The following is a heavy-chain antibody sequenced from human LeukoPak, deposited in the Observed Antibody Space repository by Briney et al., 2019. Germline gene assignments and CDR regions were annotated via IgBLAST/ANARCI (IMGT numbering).Heavy chain of an antibody. CDR1: GGSTGSGSHS. J-gene: IGHJ6*04. V-gene: IGHV4-30-2*01. CDR2: IYHNGST. Sequence: SSETLSLTCAVSGGSTGSGSHSWSWIRQPPGKGLECIGFIYHNGSTYHNPSLKSRVTISVDRSKNQFSLRLSSVTAADTAVYYCARLIVVIPKKNDYHYYYGMDVWGKGTTVTVSS. D-gene: IGHD2-2*01. CDR3: ARLIVVIPKKNDYHYYYGMDV.